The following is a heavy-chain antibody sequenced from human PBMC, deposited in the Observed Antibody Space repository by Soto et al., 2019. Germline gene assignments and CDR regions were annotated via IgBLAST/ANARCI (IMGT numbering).Heavy chain of an antibody. CDR1: GFTFSRYG. CDR2: ISYDGGYE. V-gene: IGHV3-30*18. Sequence: GGSLRLSCAASGFTFSRYGMHWVRQPPGKGLEWVAVISYDGGYEYYADSVRGRFTISRDDSENTLYLQMNSLRAEDTAVYYCAKDQETFYYDSIDYWGRGTLVTVS. J-gene: IGHJ4*02. CDR3: AKDQETFYYDSIDY. D-gene: IGHD3-22*01.